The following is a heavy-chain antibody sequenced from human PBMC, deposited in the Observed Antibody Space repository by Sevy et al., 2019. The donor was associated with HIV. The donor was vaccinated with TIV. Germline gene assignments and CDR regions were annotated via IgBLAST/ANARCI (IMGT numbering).Heavy chain of an antibody. D-gene: IGHD3-3*01. CDR3: ARGLSFWSGLDY. CDR2: INPNSGGT. J-gene: IGHJ4*02. Sequence: TSVKVSCKASGYTFTGYYMHWVRQAPGQGLEWMGWINPNSGGTNYAQKFQGRVTMTRDTSISTAYMELSRLRSDDTAVYYCARGLSFWSGLDYWGQGTLVTVSS. CDR1: GYTFTGYY. V-gene: IGHV1-2*02.